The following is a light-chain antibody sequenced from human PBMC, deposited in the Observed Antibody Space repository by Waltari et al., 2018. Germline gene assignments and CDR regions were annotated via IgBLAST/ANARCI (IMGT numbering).Light chain of an antibody. CDR3: QQRSNWPLT. Sequence: EIVLTQSPPPRSLLPGERPTLPSRPSQGVSSYLAWYQQKPGQAPRLLIYDASNRATGIPARFSGSGSGTDFTLTISSLEPEDFAVYYCQQRSNWPLTFGGGTKVEIK. CDR2: DAS. J-gene: IGKJ4*01. V-gene: IGKV3-11*01. CDR1: QGVSSY.